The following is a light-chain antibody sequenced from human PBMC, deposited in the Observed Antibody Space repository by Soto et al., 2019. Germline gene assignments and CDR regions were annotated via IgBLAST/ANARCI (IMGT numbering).Light chain of an antibody. CDR2: SNI. CDR1: NSNSGSNY. V-gene: IGLV1-47*02. CDR3: AACDNSLNGRV. J-gene: IGLJ3*02. Sequence: QLVLTQPPSASGTPGQRVTISCSGSNSNSGSNYVYWYQQFPGTAPKLLIYSNIQRPSGVPARFSGSKSGTTAYLAISGLRSEDEADYYCAACDNSLNGRVFGGGTKLTVL.